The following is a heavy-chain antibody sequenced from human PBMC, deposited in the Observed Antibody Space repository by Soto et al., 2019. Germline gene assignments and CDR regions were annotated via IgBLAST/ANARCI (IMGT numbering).Heavy chain of an antibody. CDR1: GFTSSSYW. J-gene: IGHJ5*02. Sequence: GGSLRLSCAASGFTSSSYWMHWVRQAPGKGLVWVSRMNSDGSDTYYADSVKGRFTISRDNARNTVYLQMNSLRVEDTAVYYCAREGMGVSNWFDPRGQGTLVTVSS. D-gene: IGHD2-8*01. V-gene: IGHV3-74*01. CDR3: AREGMGVSNWFDP. CDR2: MNSDGSDT.